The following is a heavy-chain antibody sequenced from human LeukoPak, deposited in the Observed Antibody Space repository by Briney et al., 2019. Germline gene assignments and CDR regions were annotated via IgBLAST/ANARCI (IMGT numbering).Heavy chain of an antibody. Sequence: GGSLRLSCAASGFTFSSNWMSWVRQAPGKGLEWVANIRQDGSDKNYMDSVKGRFTISRDNANNSLSLQMNSLRVEDTAVYYCARDRDCGDGGCYPHFDYWGQGVRVTVSS. CDR1: GFTFSSNW. J-gene: IGHJ4*02. CDR3: ARDRDCGDGGCYPHFDY. CDR2: IRQDGSDK. D-gene: IGHD2-15*01. V-gene: IGHV3-7*01.